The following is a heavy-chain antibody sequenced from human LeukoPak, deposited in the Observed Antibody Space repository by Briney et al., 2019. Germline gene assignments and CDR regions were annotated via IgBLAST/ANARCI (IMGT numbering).Heavy chain of an antibody. CDR2: IYHSGST. D-gene: IGHD1-1*01. CDR1: GDSITRYY. J-gene: IGHJ4*02. V-gene: IGHV4-59*01. CDR3: ASGGGWNDKFNY. Sequence: PSKTLSLTCTVSGDSITRYYWSWIRQPPGKGLEWIAYIYHSGSTNYNPSLKSRVTMSVDTSKNQFSLNQSSVTAADTAVYYCASGGGWNDKFNYWGQGTLVTVSS.